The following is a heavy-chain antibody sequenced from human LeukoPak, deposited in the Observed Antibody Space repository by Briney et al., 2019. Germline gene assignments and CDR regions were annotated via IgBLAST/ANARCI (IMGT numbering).Heavy chain of an antibody. CDR3: ARDGAAAGTGIDY. D-gene: IGHD6-13*01. CDR1: GGSISSSSYY. CDR2: IYYSGST. Sequence: SETLSLTCTVSGGSISSSSYYWGWIRQPPGKGLEWIGSIYYSGSTYYNPSLKSRVTISVDTSKNQFSLKLSSVTAADTAVYYCARDGAAAGTGIDYWGQGTLVTVSS. J-gene: IGHJ4*02. V-gene: IGHV4-39*07.